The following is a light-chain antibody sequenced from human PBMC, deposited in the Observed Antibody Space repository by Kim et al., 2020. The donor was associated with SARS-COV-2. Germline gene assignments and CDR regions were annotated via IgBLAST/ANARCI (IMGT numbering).Light chain of an antibody. Sequence: EILLTQSPGTLSLSPGERATLSCRASKSVSSNYLAWYQQKPGQAPRLLIYGASSRATGIPDRFSGSGSGTDFTLTITRLEPEDFAVYYCQQYSSAPATFGQGTKVDIK. CDR1: KSVSSNY. J-gene: IGKJ1*01. V-gene: IGKV3-20*01. CDR2: GAS. CDR3: QQYSSAPAT.